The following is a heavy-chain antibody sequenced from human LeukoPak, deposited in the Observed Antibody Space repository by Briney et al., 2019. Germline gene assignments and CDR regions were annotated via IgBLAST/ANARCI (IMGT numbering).Heavy chain of an antibody. CDR3: AKAPVGYSCGSYYFDY. Sequence: GGSLRLSCAASGFTFSSYAMSWVRQVPGKGLEWVSAISGSGGSTYYADSVKGRFTISRDNSKNTLYLQMNSLRAEDTAVYYCAKAPVGYSCGSYYFDYWGQGTLVTVSS. CDR1: GFTFSSYA. J-gene: IGHJ4*02. V-gene: IGHV3-23*01. CDR2: ISGSGGST. D-gene: IGHD5-18*01.